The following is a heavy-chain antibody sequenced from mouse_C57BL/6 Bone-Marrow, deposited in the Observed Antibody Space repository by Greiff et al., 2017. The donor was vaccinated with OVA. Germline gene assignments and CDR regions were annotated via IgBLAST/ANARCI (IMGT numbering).Heavy chain of an antibody. D-gene: IGHD1-1*01. Sequence: QVQLQQSGTDLVKPGASVKLSCKASGYTFTSYWMHWVKQRPGQGLEWIGNINPSNGGTNYNEKFKSKATLTVDKSTSTAYMQLSSLTSEDAAIYYCARKVSSYAYWGQGTLVTVSA. CDR1: GYTFTSYW. V-gene: IGHV1-53*01. CDR2: INPSNGGT. J-gene: IGHJ3*01. CDR3: ARKVSSYAY.